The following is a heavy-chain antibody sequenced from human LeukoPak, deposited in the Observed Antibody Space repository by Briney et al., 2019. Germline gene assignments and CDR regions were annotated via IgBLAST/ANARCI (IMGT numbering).Heavy chain of an antibody. Sequence: GRSLRLSCAASGFTFSSYAMHWVRQAPGKGLEWVAVISYDGSNKYYADSVKGRFTISRDNPKNTLYLQMNSLRAEDTAVYYCARELGRLVNYYYGMDVWGQGTTVTVSS. V-gene: IGHV3-30-3*01. CDR2: ISYDGSNK. D-gene: IGHD3-10*01. J-gene: IGHJ6*02. CDR1: GFTFSSYA. CDR3: ARELGRLVNYYYGMDV.